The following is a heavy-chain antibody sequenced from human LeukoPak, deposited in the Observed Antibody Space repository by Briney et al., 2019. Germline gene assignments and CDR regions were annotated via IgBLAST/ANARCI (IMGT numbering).Heavy chain of an antibody. Sequence: AASVKVSCKASGYTFTGYYMHWVRQAPGQGLEWMGWINPNSGGTNYAQKFQGRVTMTRDTSISTAYMELSRLRSDDTAVYYCARDRAGLRYFDWLLTVDYWGQGTLVTVSS. CDR3: ARDRAGLRYFDWLLTVDY. CDR2: INPNSGGT. D-gene: IGHD3-9*01. CDR1: GYTFTGYY. V-gene: IGHV1-2*02. J-gene: IGHJ4*02.